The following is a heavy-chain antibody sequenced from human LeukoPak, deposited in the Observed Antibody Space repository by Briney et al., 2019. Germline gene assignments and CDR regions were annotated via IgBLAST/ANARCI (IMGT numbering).Heavy chain of an antibody. V-gene: IGHV3-48*03. Sequence: GGSLRLSCATSGFSFSAYEMNWVRQAPGKGLEWVSYISSSGNTMYYADSVKGRFTISRDNAKNSLYLQMNSLRAVDTAVYYCAELGITMIGGVWGKGTTVTISS. CDR1: GFSFSAYE. D-gene: IGHD3-10*02. CDR2: ISSSGNTM. J-gene: IGHJ6*04. CDR3: AELGITMIGGV.